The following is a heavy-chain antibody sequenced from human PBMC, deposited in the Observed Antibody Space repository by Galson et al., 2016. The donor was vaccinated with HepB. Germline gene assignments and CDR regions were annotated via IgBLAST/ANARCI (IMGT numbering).Heavy chain of an antibody. V-gene: IGHV3-30-3*01. CDR1: GFTFNTYA. J-gene: IGHJ4*02. D-gene: IGHD3-22*01. Sequence: SLRLSCAASGFTFNTYAVHWVRQAPGKGLEWVAVISYDGSNMFYADSVKGRFTISRDNSKNTLYLQMNNLRAEDTAIYYCARGFNYYDSCMIYWGQGTQVTVSS. CDR3: ARGFNYYDSCMIY. CDR2: ISYDGSNM.